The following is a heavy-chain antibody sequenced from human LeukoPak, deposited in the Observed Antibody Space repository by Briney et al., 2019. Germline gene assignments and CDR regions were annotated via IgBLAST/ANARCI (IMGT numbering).Heavy chain of an antibody. CDR1: GGSISNCY. V-gene: IGHV4-59*13. CDR2: IYSICST. J-gene: IGHJ4*02. CDR3: ARLALQEVGATQTYYLDY. D-gene: IGHD1-26*01. Sequence: SETLSLTCTVSGGSISNCYWCWIRQPPGQGLAWIGYIYSICSTNYNPSLKSRVTISVDTSKIQFSLKLSSATAADTAVYYCARLALQEVGATQTYYLDYWGQGTLVTVSS.